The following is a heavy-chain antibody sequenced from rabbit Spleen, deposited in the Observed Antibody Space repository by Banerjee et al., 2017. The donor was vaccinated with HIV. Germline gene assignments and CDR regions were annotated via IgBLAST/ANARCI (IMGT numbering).Heavy chain of an antibody. D-gene: IGHD8-1*01. J-gene: IGHJ4*01. Sequence: QSLEESGGDLVKPGASLTLTCTASGFDINSYNMCWVRQAPGRGLEWIACIDSRIYYASWAKGRFTISKTSSTTVTLQMTSLTAADTATYFCARDLSGGGSNWGYYFNLWGPGTLVTVS. CDR2: IDSRI. V-gene: IGHV1S40*01. CDR1: GFDINSYN. CDR3: ARDLSGGGSNWGYYFNL.